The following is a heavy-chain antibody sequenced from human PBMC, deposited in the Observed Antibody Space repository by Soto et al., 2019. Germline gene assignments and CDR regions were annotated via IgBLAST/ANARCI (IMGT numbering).Heavy chain of an antibody. V-gene: IGHV3-72*01. D-gene: IGHD3-10*01. CDR2: IRSKANSYTT. CDR3: AKASAV. CDR1: GFTLSDHN. J-gene: IGHJ4*02. Sequence: XGSLRLSFADSGFTLSDHNMYWIRQAPGKGLEWVGRIRSKANSYTTEYAASVKGRFTISRDDSKNSLYLQMNSLKIEDTALYYCAKASAVWGQGTMVTVS.